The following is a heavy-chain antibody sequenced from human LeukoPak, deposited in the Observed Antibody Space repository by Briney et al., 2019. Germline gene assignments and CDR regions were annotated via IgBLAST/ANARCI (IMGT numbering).Heavy chain of an antibody. CDR3: ARGGEGAFDI. V-gene: IGHV4-59*01. CDR1: GGSISSYY. Sequence: PSETLSLTCTVSGGSISSYYWSWIRQPPGKGLEWIGYIYYSGSTNYNPSLKSRVTISVDTSKSQFSLKLSSVTAADTAVYYCARGGEGAFDIWGQGTMVTVSS. CDR2: IYYSGST. J-gene: IGHJ3*02.